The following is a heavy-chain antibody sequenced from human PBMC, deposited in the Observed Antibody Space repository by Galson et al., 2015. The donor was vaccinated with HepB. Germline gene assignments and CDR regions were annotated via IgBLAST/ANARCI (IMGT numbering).Heavy chain of an antibody. D-gene: IGHD2-2*03. CDR1: GFTFSSYG. V-gene: IGHV3-30*18. Sequence: SLRLSCAASGFTFSSYGMHWVRQAPGKGLEWVSVISYDVSNKYYADSVKGRFTISRDNSKNTLYLQMNSLRAEDTAVYYCAKDLDIVVVPAAKNDYYYYYGMDVWGQGTTVTVSS. CDR2: ISYDVSNK. J-gene: IGHJ6*02. CDR3: AKDLDIVVVPAAKNDYYYYYGMDV.